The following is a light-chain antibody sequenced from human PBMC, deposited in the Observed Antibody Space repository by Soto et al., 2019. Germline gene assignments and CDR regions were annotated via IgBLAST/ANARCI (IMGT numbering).Light chain of an antibody. CDR2: EVS. CDR3: NSYTTSNTEV. J-gene: IGLJ1*01. V-gene: IGLV2-14*01. CDR1: SSDIGVYNY. Sequence: QSALTQPASVSGSPGQSITISCTGTSSDIGVYNYVSWYQQLPGIPPKLMIYEVSNRPSGVSNRFSGSKSGNTASLTISGLQAEDEADYYCNSYTTSNTEVFGTGTKLTVL.